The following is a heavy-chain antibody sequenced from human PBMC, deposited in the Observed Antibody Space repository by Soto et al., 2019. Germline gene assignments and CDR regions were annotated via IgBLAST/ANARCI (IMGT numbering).Heavy chain of an antibody. Sequence: GGSLRLSCAASGFTFSSYAMSWVRQAPGKGLEWVSAISGSGGSTYYADSVKGRFTISRDNSKNTLYLQMESIRAEDTAVYYCAKGLLVYAILPGIAVADAFDIWGQGTMVTVSS. CDR3: AKGLLVYAILPGIAVADAFDI. J-gene: IGHJ3*02. CDR1: GFTFSSYA. CDR2: ISGSGGST. V-gene: IGHV3-23*01. D-gene: IGHD2-8*01.